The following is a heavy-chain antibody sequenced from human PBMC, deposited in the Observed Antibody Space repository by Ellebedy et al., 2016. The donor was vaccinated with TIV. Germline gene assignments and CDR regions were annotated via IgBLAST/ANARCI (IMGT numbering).Heavy chain of an antibody. D-gene: IGHD3-3*01. Sequence: GESLKISCEASGFTFTSYWMYWVRQAPGKGLEWVATVKQDGTEKFYVDSVKGRFTISRDNAKNSLYLQMNSLRAEDTAVYYCARGGYDFWNPRYWGQGTLVTVSS. CDR3: ARGGYDFWNPRY. J-gene: IGHJ4*02. V-gene: IGHV3-7*01. CDR1: GFTFTSYW. CDR2: VKQDGTEK.